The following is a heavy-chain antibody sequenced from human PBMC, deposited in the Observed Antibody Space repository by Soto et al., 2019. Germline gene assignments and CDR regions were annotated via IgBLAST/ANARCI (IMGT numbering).Heavy chain of an antibody. Sequence: SETLSLTCTVSGDSISSSSYYWGWIRQPPGKGLEWIGSIYYSGSTDYNPSLKSRVTISVDTSKNQFSLKLTSVTAADTAVYYCARQQWLVLNAFDIWGQGTMVT. D-gene: IGHD6-19*01. CDR3: ARQQWLVLNAFDI. J-gene: IGHJ3*02. V-gene: IGHV4-39*01. CDR2: IYYSGST. CDR1: GDSISSSSYY.